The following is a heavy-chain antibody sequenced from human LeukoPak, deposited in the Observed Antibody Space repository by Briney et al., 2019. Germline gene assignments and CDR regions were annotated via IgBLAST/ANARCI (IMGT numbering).Heavy chain of an antibody. CDR1: GFTFSSYW. J-gene: IGHJ3*02. CDR2: IKQDGFEK. D-gene: IGHD3-22*01. Sequence: PTGGSLRLSCAASGFTFSSYWMSWVRQAPGKGLEWVANIKQDGFEKYYVDSVKGRFTISRDNAKNSLYLQMNSLRAEDTAVYYCARVRDSSGFDAFDIWGQGTMVTVSS. CDR3: ARVRDSSGFDAFDI. V-gene: IGHV3-7*01.